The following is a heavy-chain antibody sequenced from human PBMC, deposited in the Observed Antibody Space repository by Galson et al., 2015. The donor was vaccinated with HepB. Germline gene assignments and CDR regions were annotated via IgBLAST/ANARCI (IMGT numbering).Heavy chain of an antibody. J-gene: IGHJ6*02. V-gene: IGHV3-13*01. CDR3: ARGHPVVRGVISDMDV. Sequence: SLRLSCAASGFTFGSQDMHCVRQTTGRGLEWVSGIGTIGDTFYSTSVRGRFTISRENAKNSLYLQMNSLRDDDTAVYYCARGHPVVRGVISDMDVWGQGTTVTVSS. D-gene: IGHD3-10*01. CDR2: IGTIGDT. CDR1: GFTFGSQD.